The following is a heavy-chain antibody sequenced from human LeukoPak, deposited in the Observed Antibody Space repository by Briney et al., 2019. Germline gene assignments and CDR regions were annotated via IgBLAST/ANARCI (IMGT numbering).Heavy chain of an antibody. D-gene: IGHD3-22*01. CDR1: GFTFSSYA. V-gene: IGHV3-30-3*01. CDR2: ISYDGSNK. J-gene: IGHJ4*02. CDR3: AKDWDYYDSSGYYYPFDY. Sequence: GGSLRLSCAASGFTFSSYAMHWVRQAPGKGLEWVAVISYDGSNKYYADSVKGRFTISRDNSKNTLYLQMNSLRAEDTAVYYCAKDWDYYDSSGYYYPFDYWGQGTLVTVSS.